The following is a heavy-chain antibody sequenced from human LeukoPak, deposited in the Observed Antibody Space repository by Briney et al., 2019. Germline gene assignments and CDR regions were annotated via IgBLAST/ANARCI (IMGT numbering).Heavy chain of an antibody. Sequence: GGSLRLSCAASGFTVSSNYMNWVRQAPGKGLEWVSLIYTGGNTFYADSVKGRFTISRDISKNSLYLQMNSLRAEDTAVYYCARRRYLVDNYDAFDIWGQGTMVTVSS. CDR3: ARRRYLVDNYDAFDI. CDR1: GFTVSSNY. CDR2: IYTGGNT. D-gene: IGHD5-24*01. J-gene: IGHJ3*02. V-gene: IGHV3-53*01.